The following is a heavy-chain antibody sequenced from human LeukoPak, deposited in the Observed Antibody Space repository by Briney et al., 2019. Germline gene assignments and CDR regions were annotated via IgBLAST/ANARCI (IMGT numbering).Heavy chain of an antibody. V-gene: IGHV4-4*07. Sequence: SETLSLTCTVSGGSFTTYYWSWIRQPAGRGLEWIGHIDSSGTTNYNPSLKSRVSISSDTSKNQFSLELSSVTAADTAVYYCARLKATVSIHAYFDSWGQGTLVTVSS. D-gene: IGHD4-17*01. CDR1: GGSFTTYY. CDR3: ARLKATVSIHAYFDS. J-gene: IGHJ4*02. CDR2: IDSSGTT.